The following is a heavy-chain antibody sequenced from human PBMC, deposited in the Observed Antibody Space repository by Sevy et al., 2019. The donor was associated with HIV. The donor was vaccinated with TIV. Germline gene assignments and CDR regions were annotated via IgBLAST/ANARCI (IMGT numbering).Heavy chain of an antibody. CDR1: GFTLDDYA. V-gene: IGHV3-9*01. CDR2: ISWNSGSI. D-gene: IGHD3-22*01. Sequence: GGSLRLSCTASGFTLDDYAMHWVRQAPGKGLEWVSGISWNSGSIGYADSVKGRFTISRDNAKNSLYLQMNSLRAEDTALYYCAKDIGHYYDSSGYSEWGGQGTLVTVSS. CDR3: AKDIGHYYDSSGYSEW. J-gene: IGHJ4*02.